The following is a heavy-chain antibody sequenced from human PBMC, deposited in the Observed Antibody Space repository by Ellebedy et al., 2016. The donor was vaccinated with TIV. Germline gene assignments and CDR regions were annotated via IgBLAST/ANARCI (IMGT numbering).Heavy chain of an antibody. V-gene: IGHV1-3*01. CDR3: ATQQTVAGSSNEY. CDR2: INAGNGNT. J-gene: IGHJ4*01. CDR1: GYTFTDYL. Sequence: ASAKVSCKTSGYTFTDYLIHWVRQAPGQGLEWMGWINAGNGNTKYSEKFQDRVTLSRDTSASTASMQLNSLRSDDTAMYYCATQQTVAGSSNEYWGQGTLVSVSS. D-gene: IGHD6-19*01.